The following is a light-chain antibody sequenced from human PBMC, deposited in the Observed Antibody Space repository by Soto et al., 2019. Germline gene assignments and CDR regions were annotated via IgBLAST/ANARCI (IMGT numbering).Light chain of an antibody. J-gene: IGKJ2*01. Sequence: EIVMTQSTVTLSVSPGERATLSCRASQSISSDLAWYQQKPGQAPRLLIYGASTRATDIPARISGSGSGTDFTLTISSLQSEDFAVYYCQQYNKWPPQYTFGQGTKLDIK. V-gene: IGKV3-15*01. CDR1: QSISSD. CDR2: GAS. CDR3: QQYNKWPPQYT.